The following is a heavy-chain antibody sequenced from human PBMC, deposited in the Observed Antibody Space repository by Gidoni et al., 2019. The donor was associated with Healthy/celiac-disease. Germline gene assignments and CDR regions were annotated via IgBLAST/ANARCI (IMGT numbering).Heavy chain of an antibody. CDR1: GFTFSSYS. Sequence: EVQLVESGGGLVKPGGSLRLSCAASGFTFSSYSMNWVRQAPGKGLEWVSSISSSSSYIYYADSVKGRFTISRDNAKNSLYLQMNSLRAEDTAVYYCARGRFGRISPFDYWGQGTLVTVSS. V-gene: IGHV3-21*01. CDR3: ARGRFGRISPFDY. D-gene: IGHD3-10*01. CDR2: ISSSSSYI. J-gene: IGHJ4*02.